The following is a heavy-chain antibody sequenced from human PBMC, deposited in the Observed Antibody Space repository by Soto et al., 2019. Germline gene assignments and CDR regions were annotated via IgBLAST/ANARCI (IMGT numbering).Heavy chain of an antibody. Sequence: KPSETLSLTCTVSGGSISSSSYYWGWIRQPPGKGLEWIGSIYYSGSTYYNPSLKSRVTISVDTSKNQFSLKLSSVTAADTAVYYCARSKYSSGWYFDYWGQGTLVTVSS. CDR1: GGSISSSSYY. V-gene: IGHV4-39*01. J-gene: IGHJ4*02. CDR3: ARSKYSSGWYFDY. D-gene: IGHD6-19*01. CDR2: IYYSGST.